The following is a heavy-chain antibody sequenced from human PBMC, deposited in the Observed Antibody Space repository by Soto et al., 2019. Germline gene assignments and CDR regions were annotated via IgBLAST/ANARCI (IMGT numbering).Heavy chain of an antibody. CDR2: INSDGSST. Sequence: GGSLRLSCAASGFTFSSYWMHWVRQAPGKGLVWVSRINSDGSSTSYADSVKGRFTISRDNAKNTLYLQMNSLRAEDTAVYYCASGYNWNLDYYYMDVWGKGTTVTVSS. CDR1: GFTFSSYW. D-gene: IGHD1-7*01. CDR3: ASGYNWNLDYYYMDV. J-gene: IGHJ6*03. V-gene: IGHV3-74*01.